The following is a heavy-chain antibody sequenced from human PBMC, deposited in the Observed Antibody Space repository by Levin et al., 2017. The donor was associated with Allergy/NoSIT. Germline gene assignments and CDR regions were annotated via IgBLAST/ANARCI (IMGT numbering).Heavy chain of an antibody. CDR3: AREPPPYSSGWYGLDY. V-gene: IGHV3-21*01. CDR2: ISSSSSYI. D-gene: IGHD6-19*01. CDR1: GFTFSSYS. J-gene: IGHJ4*02. Sequence: GGSLRLSCAASGFTFSSYSMNWVRQAPGKGLEWVSSISSSSSYIYYADSVKGRFTISRDNAKNSLYLQMNSLRAEDTAVYYCAREPPPYSSGWYGLDYWGQGTLVTVSS.